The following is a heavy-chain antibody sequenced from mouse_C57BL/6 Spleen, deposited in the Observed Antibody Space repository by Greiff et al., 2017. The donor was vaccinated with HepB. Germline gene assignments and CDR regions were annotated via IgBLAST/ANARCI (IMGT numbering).Heavy chain of an antibody. D-gene: IGHD2-5*01. J-gene: IGHJ4*01. V-gene: IGHV1-50*01. CDR1: GYTFTSYW. CDR3: ARWCLAYFSKPCAMDY. CDR2: IDPSDSYT. Sequence: VQLQQPGAELVKPGASVKLSCKASGYTFTSYWMQWVKQRPGQGLEWIGEIDPSDSYTNYNQKFKGKATLTVDTSSSTAYMQLSSLTSEDSAVDYCARWCLAYFSKPCAMDYWGQGTSVTVSS.